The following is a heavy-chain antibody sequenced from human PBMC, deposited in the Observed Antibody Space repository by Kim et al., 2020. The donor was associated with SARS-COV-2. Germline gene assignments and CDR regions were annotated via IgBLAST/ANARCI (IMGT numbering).Heavy chain of an antibody. J-gene: IGHJ4*02. Sequence: SETLSLTCAVYGGSFSGYYWSWIRQPPGKGLEWIGEINHSGSTNYNPSLKSRVTISVDTSKNQFSLKLSSVTAADTAVYYCARHYDFWSGYYTARDYYFYYWGQGTLVTVSS. CDR3: ARHYDFWSGYYTARDYYFYY. CDR2: INHSGST. D-gene: IGHD3-3*01. V-gene: IGHV4-34*01. CDR1: GGSFSGYY.